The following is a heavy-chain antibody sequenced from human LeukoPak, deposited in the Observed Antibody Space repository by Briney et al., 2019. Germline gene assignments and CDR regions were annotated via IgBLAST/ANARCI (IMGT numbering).Heavy chain of an antibody. V-gene: IGHV4-59*01. D-gene: IGHD3-3*01. CDR1: GGSISSYY. CDR2: IHYSGSA. Sequence: PSETLSLTCTVSGGSISSYYWSWIRQPPGKGLEWIGYIHYSGSANYNPSLKSRVSISVDTSKNQFSLKLSSVTAADTAVYYCARDSGGSGYLWFDPWGQGTLVTVSS. CDR3: ARDSGGSGYLWFDP. J-gene: IGHJ5*02.